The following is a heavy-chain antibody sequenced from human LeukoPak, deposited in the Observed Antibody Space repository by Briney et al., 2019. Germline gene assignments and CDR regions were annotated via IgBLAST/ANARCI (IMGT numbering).Heavy chain of an antibody. D-gene: IGHD2-2*01. CDR1: GYTFTSYA. CDR3: ARGGLQLLSDY. J-gene: IGHJ4*02. CDR2: INAGNGNT. V-gene: IGHV1-3*01. Sequence: ASVKVSCKASGYTFTSYAMHWVRQAPGQRLEWMGWINAGNGNTKYPQKFQGRVTITRDTSASTAYMELSSLRSEDTAVYYCARGGLQLLSDYWGQGTLVTVSS.